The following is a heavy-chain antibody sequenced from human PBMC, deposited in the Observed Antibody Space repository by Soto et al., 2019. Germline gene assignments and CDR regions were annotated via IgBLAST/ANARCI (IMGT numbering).Heavy chain of an antibody. CDR1: GFTFSSYG. J-gene: IGHJ4*02. V-gene: IGHV3-30*18. CDR2: ISYDGSNK. Sequence: SLRLSCAASGFTFSSYGMHWVRQAPGKGLEWVAVISYDGSNKYYADSVKGRFTISRDNSKNTLYLQMNSLRAEDTAVYYCAKDLRGYCSGGSCYSTSYFDYWGQGTLVTVSS. D-gene: IGHD2-15*01. CDR3: AKDLRGYCSGGSCYSTSYFDY.